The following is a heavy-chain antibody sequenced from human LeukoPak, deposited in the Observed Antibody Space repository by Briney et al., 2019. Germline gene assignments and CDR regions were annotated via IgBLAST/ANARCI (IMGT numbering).Heavy chain of an antibody. CDR2: IYDSGSA. Sequence: PSETLSLTCTVSGGSISSHDWGWIRQPPGKGLEWIGYIYDSGSATYNPSLKSRVTILVATSKDQVSLKLSSVTAADTAVYYCARGRRGRYYDISRYNYFDYWGQGTLVSVSS. J-gene: IGHJ4*02. D-gene: IGHD3-22*01. CDR1: GGSISSHD. CDR3: ARGRRGRYYDISRYNYFDY. V-gene: IGHV4-59*11.